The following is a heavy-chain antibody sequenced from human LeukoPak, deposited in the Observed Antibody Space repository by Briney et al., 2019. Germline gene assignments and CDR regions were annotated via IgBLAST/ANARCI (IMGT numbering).Heavy chain of an antibody. J-gene: IGHJ6*04. Sequence: SVKVSCKASGGTFSSYAISWVRQAPGQGLEGMGGIIPIFGTANYAQKFQGRVTITTDESTSTAYMELSSLRSEDTAVYYCASSSRVVPAASIGDVWGKGTTVTVSS. V-gene: IGHV1-69*05. CDR1: GGTFSSYA. D-gene: IGHD2-2*01. CDR3: ASSSRVVPAASIGDV. CDR2: IIPIFGTA.